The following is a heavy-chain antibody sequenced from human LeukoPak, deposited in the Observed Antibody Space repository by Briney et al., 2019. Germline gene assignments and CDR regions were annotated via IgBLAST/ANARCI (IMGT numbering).Heavy chain of an antibody. D-gene: IGHD3-10*01. CDR2: IIPIFGTA. Sequence: SVKVSCKASGGTFSSYAISWVRQAPGQGLEWMGRIIPIFGTANYAQKFQGRVTITTDESTSTAYMELSSLRSEDTAVYYRASQSGDYFDYWGQGTLVTVSS. CDR1: GGTFSSYA. V-gene: IGHV1-69*05. CDR3: ASQSGDYFDY. J-gene: IGHJ4*02.